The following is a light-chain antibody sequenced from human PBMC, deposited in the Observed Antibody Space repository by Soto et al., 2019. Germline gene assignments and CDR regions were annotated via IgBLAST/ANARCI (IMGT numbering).Light chain of an antibody. Sequence: DIQMTQSPSTLSASVGDRVTITCRASQSISTWLAWYQQKPGQAPKLLIYNASSLESGVPSRFSGSGSGIEFTLTISSLQPDDFATYYCQQYNSYSQTFGQGTKVEIK. V-gene: IGKV1-5*03. J-gene: IGKJ1*01. CDR3: QQYNSYSQT. CDR2: NAS. CDR1: QSISTW.